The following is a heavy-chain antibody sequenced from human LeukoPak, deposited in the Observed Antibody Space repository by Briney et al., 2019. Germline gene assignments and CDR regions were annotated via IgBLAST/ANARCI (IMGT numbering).Heavy chain of an antibody. V-gene: IGHV4-34*01. Sequence: SETLSLTCAVYGGSFSGYYWSWIRQPPGKGLEWIGEINHSGSTNYNPSLKSRVTISVDTSKNQFSLKLSSVTAADTAVYYCARQERWEYYFDYWGQGTLVTVSS. D-gene: IGHD1-26*01. J-gene: IGHJ4*02. CDR3: ARQERWEYYFDY. CDR1: GGSFSGYY. CDR2: INHSGST.